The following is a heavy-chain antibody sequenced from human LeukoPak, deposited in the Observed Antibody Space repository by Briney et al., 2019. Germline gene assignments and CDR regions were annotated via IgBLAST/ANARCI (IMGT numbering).Heavy chain of an antibody. V-gene: IGHV4-39*01. J-gene: IGHJ1*01. CDR3: ARHVRAARPEYSQH. CDR2: SYYSGST. Sequence: PSETLSLTCTVSGGSISSSSYYWGWIRQPPGKGLEWFGSSYYSGSTYDNPSLKSRVTISVDTSNNQFSLKLSSVSAADTAVYYCARHVRAARPEYSQHWGQGTLVTVSS. D-gene: IGHD6-6*01. CDR1: GGSISSSSYY.